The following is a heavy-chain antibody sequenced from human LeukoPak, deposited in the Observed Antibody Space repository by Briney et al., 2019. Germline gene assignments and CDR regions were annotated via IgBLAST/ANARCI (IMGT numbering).Heavy chain of an antibody. CDR1: GFTFSSYG. Sequence: GRSLRPSCAASGFTFSSYGMHWVRQAPGKGLEWVAVIWYDGSNKYYADSVKGRFTIPRDNSKNTLYLQMNSLRAEDTAVYYCAKGPFPDAFDIWGQGTMVTVSS. J-gene: IGHJ3*02. CDR2: IWYDGSNK. V-gene: IGHV3-33*06. D-gene: IGHD2/OR15-2a*01. CDR3: AKGPFPDAFDI.